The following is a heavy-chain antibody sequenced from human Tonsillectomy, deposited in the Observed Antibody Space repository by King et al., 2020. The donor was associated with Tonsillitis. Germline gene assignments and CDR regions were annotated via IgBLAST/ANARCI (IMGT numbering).Heavy chain of an antibody. J-gene: IGHJ4*02. V-gene: IGHV3-23*03. CDR3: ARFLHGALY. CDR2: IYSDSSST. D-gene: IGHD2/OR15-2a*01. Sequence: PLLASGGALVPPGGSLGLSCAASGFTFNSYAMSWVRQAPGKGLECVSVIYSDSSSTFYEDSVKGRFTISRDNSKNTVYLQMNSLRAEDTAVYYCARFLHGALYWGQGTLVTVSS. CDR1: GFTFNSYA.